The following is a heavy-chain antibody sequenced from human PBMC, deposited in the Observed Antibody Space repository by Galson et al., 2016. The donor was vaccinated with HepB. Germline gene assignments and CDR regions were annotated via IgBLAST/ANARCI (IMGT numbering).Heavy chain of an antibody. J-gene: IGHJ4*02. CDR3: AREAAVAAACLDY. CDR2: TWYDGSNK. D-gene: IGHD6-19*01. Sequence: SLRLSCAASGFIFSRYGMHWVRQAPGKGPEWLAVTWYDGSNKYYADSVKGRLTISRDNSKNTLYLQMNSLRDEDTAVYYCAREAAVAAACLDYWGQGALVTVSS. V-gene: IGHV3-33*01. CDR1: GFIFSRYG.